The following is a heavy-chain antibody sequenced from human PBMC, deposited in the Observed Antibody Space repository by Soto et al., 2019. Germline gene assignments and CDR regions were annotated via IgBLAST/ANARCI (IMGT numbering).Heavy chain of an antibody. D-gene: IGHD6-19*01. J-gene: IGHJ4*02. CDR3: ARDQTVAGPTTFDY. CDR2: IDIAGSTT. CDR1: GLTFRSYW. V-gene: IGHV3-74*01. Sequence: GGCLRLSCAASGLTFRSYWMHWVRQTPGKGLVWVSRIDIAGSTTTYADSVKGRFTISRDNAKNTLYLQMNSLRAEDTAVYYCARDQTVAGPTTFDYCGQGTLVTVSS.